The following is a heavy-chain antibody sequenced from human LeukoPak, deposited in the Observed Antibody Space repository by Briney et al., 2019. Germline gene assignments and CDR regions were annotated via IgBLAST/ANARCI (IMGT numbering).Heavy chain of an antibody. CDR1: GGSITSYY. CDR3: ARDRPGYSSGFDY. V-gene: IGHV4-59*01. J-gene: IGHJ4*02. D-gene: IGHD6-25*01. CDR2: IYYSGST. Sequence: PSETLSLTCTVSGGSITSYYWSWIRQPPGKGLEWIGYIYYSGSTNYNPSLKRRVTIPVDTSKNQFSLKLSSVTAADTAVYYCARDRPGYSSGFDYWGQGTLVSVSS.